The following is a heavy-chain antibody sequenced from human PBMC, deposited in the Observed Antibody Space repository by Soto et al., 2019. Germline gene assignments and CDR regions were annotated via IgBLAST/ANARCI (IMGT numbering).Heavy chain of an antibody. CDR3: ARDDDCTGGTCYFYYCCYGMDV. J-gene: IGHJ6*02. CDR1: GFTFSSYS. Sequence: PGGSRRLSCAASGFTFSSYSMNWVRQAPGKGLEWVSSISSSSSYIYYADSVKGRFTISRDNAKNSLYLQMNSLRAEDTAVYYCARDDDCTGGTCYFYYCCYGMDVWGQGTTVTVSS. CDR2: ISSSSSYI. V-gene: IGHV3-21*01. D-gene: IGHD2-15*01.